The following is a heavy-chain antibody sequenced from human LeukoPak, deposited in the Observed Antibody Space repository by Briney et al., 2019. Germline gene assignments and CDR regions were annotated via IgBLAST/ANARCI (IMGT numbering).Heavy chain of an antibody. D-gene: IGHD2-2*01. CDR3: ARHGGPAVASGPFY. CDR2: IYYSGRS. CDR1: GDSTGSDSHY. J-gene: IGHJ4*02. V-gene: IGHV4-39*01. Sequence: SETLSLTCTVSGDSTGSDSHYWGWIRQPPGKGLEWLGSIYYSGRSYYNPSLKSRVTISVDTSKNQFSLKLTSVTAADTAVYYCARHGGPAVASGPFYWGQGTLVPVSS.